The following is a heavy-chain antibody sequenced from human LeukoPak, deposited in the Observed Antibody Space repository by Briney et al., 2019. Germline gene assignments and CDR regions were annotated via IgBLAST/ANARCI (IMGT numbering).Heavy chain of an antibody. CDR1: AFTFRSYG. V-gene: IGHV3-30*02. J-gene: IGHJ3*02. D-gene: IGHD3-22*01. Sequence: RTGGCLRLSCAASAFTFRSYGMHLVRQAPGKGLEWVAFIRYHGSDKYYADSVKDRFTISRDNSKNTLYLQMNSLRAEDTAVYYCAKKWSGDYDSSGVNDAFDIWGQGTMVTVSS. CDR3: AKKWSGDYDSSGVNDAFDI. CDR2: IRYHGSDK.